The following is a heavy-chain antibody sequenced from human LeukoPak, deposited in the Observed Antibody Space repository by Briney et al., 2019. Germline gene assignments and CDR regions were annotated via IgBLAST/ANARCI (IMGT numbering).Heavy chain of an antibody. Sequence: PGRSLRLSCAASGFTFSSHGMHWVRQAPGKGLEWVALISYDGRNKYYAESVKGRFTISRDNSENTMFLQMNSLKAEDTAVYYCAKDRIAVAGMVYCDYWGQGTLVTVSS. CDR2: ISYDGRNK. V-gene: IGHV3-30*18. CDR1: GFTFSSHG. CDR3: AKDRIAVAGMVYCDY. D-gene: IGHD6-19*01. J-gene: IGHJ4*02.